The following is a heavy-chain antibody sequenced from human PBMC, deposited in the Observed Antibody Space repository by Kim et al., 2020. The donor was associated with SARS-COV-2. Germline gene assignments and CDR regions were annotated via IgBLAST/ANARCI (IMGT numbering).Heavy chain of an antibody. V-gene: IGHV1-69*13. D-gene: IGHD6-19*01. CDR2: IIPIFCTA. J-gene: IGHJ4*02. Sequence: SVKVSCKASGCTFSSYAISWVRQAPGQGLEWMGGIIPIFCTANYAQKFQGRVTITADESTSTAYMELSSLRSEDTAVYYCARAGSIAVAGTGYFDYWGQGTLGTVSS. CDR1: GCTFSSYA. CDR3: ARAGSIAVAGTGYFDY.